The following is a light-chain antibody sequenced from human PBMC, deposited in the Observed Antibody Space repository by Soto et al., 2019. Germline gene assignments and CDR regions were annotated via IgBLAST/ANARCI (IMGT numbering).Light chain of an antibody. CDR3: HHSET. CDR2: GAS. CDR1: QSVSRSY. Sequence: EIVLRQSPGTLSLSPGDRATLSCRASQSVSRSYLGWYQQKPGQAPRLLMYGASIRAAGVPDRFSGSGSGTEFTLXISRLEPEDFTVYYCHHSETLGQGTKVDIK. V-gene: IGKV3-20*01. J-gene: IGKJ1*01.